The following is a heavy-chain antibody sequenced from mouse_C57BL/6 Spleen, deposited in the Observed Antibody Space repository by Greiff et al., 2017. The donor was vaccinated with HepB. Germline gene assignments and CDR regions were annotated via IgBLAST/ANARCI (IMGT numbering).Heavy chain of an antibody. CDR2: INPNNGGT. Sequence: EVQLQQSGPELVKPGASVKISCKASGYTFTDYYMNWVKQSHGKSLEWIGDINPNNGGTSYNQKFKGKATLTVDKSSSTAYMELRSLTSEDSAVYYCAIYSNYGFAYWGQGTLVTVSA. J-gene: IGHJ3*01. D-gene: IGHD2-5*01. CDR1: GYTFTDYY. CDR3: AIYSNYGFAY. V-gene: IGHV1-26*01.